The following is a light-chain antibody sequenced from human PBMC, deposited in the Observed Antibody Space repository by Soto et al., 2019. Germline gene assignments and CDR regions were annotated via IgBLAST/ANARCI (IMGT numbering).Light chain of an antibody. CDR1: QSVSSK. J-gene: IGKJ4*01. Sequence: EIVMTQSPAPLSASPGERDTLSCRARQSVSSKLAWYQHKPGQAPRLLIYGALTRATGIPARFSGSGSGTEFTLTISSLQSEDFAVYYCQQYHTWPPLTFCGGTKVEIK. V-gene: IGKV3-15*01. CDR2: GAL. CDR3: QQYHTWPPLT.